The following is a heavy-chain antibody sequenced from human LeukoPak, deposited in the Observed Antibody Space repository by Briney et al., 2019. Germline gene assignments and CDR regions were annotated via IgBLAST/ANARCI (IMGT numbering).Heavy chain of an antibody. CDR3: ARLVDISFDP. Sequence: SVKVSCKASGGTFSSYAISWVRQAPGQGLEWMGGIIPIFGTANYAQKYQGRVTITTDESTSTAYMELSSLRSEDTAAYYCARLVDISFDPWGQGTLVTVSS. D-gene: IGHD3-9*01. CDR1: GGTFSSYA. V-gene: IGHV1-69*05. J-gene: IGHJ5*02. CDR2: IIPIFGTA.